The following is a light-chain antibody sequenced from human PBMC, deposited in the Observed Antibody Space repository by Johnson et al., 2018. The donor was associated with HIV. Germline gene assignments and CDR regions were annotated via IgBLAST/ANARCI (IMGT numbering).Light chain of an antibody. CDR1: SSNIGNNY. J-gene: IGLJ1*01. V-gene: IGLV1-51*01. Sequence: QAVLTQPPSVSAAPGQKVTISCSGSSSNIGNNYVSWYQQVPGAAPKLLIYDNNRRPSGIPDRFSGSKSGTSATLDITGLQTGDEADYSCGAWDSGLTAHFVFGSGTTITVL. CDR2: DNN. CDR3: GAWDSGLTAHFV.